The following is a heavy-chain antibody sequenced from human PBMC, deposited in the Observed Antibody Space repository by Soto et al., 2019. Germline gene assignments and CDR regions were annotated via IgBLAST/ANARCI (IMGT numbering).Heavy chain of an antibody. CDR3: VSGITDYYFHN. CDR1: GGSISSGNYY. J-gene: IGHJ4*02. Sequence: QLQLQESGPGLVKPSETLSLTCGVSGGSISSGNYYWAWIRQPPGKGLEWIGSFFYTGSSYYSPSLKSRVTISVDTSRNEISLKLNSGAAADTAVYYCVSGITDYYFHNWGQGTLVTVSS. D-gene: IGHD1-26*01. V-gene: IGHV4-39*01. CDR2: FFYTGSS.